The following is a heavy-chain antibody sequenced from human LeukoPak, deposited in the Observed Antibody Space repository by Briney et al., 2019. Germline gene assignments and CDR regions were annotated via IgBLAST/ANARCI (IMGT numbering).Heavy chain of an antibody. Sequence: SETLSLTCTVFGGSISTYYWSWIRQPPGKGLVWIGYIYYSGTTDYNPSLKSRVTISVDTSNNQFSLRVTSVTAADTAVYYCARSSGAYRSFDYWGQGTLVPVSS. CDR3: ARSSGAYRSFDY. V-gene: IGHV4-59*01. CDR1: GGSISTYY. CDR2: IYYSGTT. D-gene: IGHD1-26*01. J-gene: IGHJ4*02.